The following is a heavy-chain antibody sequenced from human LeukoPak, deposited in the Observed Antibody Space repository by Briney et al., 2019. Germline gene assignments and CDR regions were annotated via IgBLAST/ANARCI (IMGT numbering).Heavy chain of an antibody. Sequence: GESLKISCKGSGYSFANYWIGWVRQMPGIGLEWMGSIFPGDSDTRYSPSLQGQVTISADKSISTAYLQWSSLKASDTAMYYCARQQRYCDWFGQNAFDIWGQGTMVTVSS. CDR3: ARQQRYCDWFGQNAFDI. J-gene: IGHJ3*02. CDR1: GYSFANYW. D-gene: IGHD3-9*01. CDR2: IFPGDSDT. V-gene: IGHV5-51*01.